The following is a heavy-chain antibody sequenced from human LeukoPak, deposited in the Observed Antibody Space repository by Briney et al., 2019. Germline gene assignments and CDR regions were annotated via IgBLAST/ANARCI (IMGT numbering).Heavy chain of an antibody. J-gene: IGHJ5*02. Sequence: ASVKVSCKASGGTFSSYTISWVRQAPGQGLEWMRRIIPILGIANYAQKFQGRVTITADKSTSTAYMELSSLRSEDTAVYYCARGDQSYWFDPWGQGTLVTVSS. CDR3: ARGDQSYWFDP. CDR2: IIPILGIA. D-gene: IGHD2-21*02. V-gene: IGHV1-69*02. CDR1: GGTFSSYT.